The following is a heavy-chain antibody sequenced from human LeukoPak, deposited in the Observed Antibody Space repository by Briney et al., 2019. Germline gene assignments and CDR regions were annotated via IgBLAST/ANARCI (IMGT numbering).Heavy chain of an antibody. CDR2: IYYSGST. D-gene: IGHD2-2*01. CDR3: ATLERYCSSTSCYGGIDY. J-gene: IGHJ4*02. Sequence: PSQTLSLTCTVSGGSISSGDYYWSWIRPPPGKGLNWIGYIYYSGSTYYNPSLKSRVTISVATSKNQFSLKLSSVTAADTAVYYCATLERYCSSTSCYGGIDYWGQGTLVTVFS. V-gene: IGHV4-30-4*01. CDR1: GGSISSGDYY.